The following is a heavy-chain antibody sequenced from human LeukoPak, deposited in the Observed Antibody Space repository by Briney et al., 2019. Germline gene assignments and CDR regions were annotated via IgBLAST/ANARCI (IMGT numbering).Heavy chain of an antibody. D-gene: IGHD6-19*01. J-gene: IGHJ4*02. Sequence: GGSLRLSCAASGFMFSSYWMHWVRQAPGKGLVWVSRINSDGSSTSYADSVKGRFTISRDNAKNTLYLQMNSLRVEDTAVYYCASGYSSGWYSGGVDYWGQGTLVTVSS. CDR2: INSDGSST. V-gene: IGHV3-74*01. CDR1: GFMFSSYW. CDR3: ASGYSSGWYSGGVDY.